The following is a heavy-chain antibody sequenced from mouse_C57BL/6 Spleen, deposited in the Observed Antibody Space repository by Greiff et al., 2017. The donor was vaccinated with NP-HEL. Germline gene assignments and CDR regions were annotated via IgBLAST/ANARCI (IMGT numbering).Heavy chain of an antibody. J-gene: IGHJ2*01. CDR1: GYTFTSYW. CDR3: ARSKVGLYFDY. V-gene: IGHV1-50*01. Sequence: QVQLQQSGAELVKPGASVKLSCKASGYTFTSYWMQWVKQRPGQGLEWIGEIDPSDSYTNYNQKFKGKATLTVDTSSSTAYMQLSSLTSEDSAVYYCARSKVGLYFDYWGQGTTLTVSS. CDR2: IDPSDSYT. D-gene: IGHD1-3*01.